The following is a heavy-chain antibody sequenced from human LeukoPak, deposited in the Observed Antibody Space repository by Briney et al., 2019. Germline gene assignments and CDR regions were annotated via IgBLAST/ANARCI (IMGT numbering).Heavy chain of an antibody. CDR2: IYYSGST. J-gene: IGHJ4*02. V-gene: IGHV4-39*07. CDR3: AVGFDLPDY. CDR1: GGSISSSSYY. D-gene: IGHD3-9*01. Sequence: SETLSLTCTVSGGSISSSSYYWGWIRQPPGKGLEWIGSIYYSGSTYYNPSLKSRVTISVDTSKNQFSLKLSSVTAADTAVYYCAVGFDLPDYWGQGTLVTVSS.